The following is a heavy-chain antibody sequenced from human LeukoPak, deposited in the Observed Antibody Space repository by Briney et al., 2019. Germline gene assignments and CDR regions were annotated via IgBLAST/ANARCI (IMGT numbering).Heavy chain of an antibody. V-gene: IGHV4-59*01. Sequence: SETLSLTCTVSGGSIGSYYWSWIRQPPGKGLEWVGYIYYSGSTNYNPSLKSRVTISVDTSKNQFSLKLSSVTAADTAVYYCARYSSSSGPTYYFDYWGQGTLVTVSS. D-gene: IGHD6-6*01. J-gene: IGHJ4*02. CDR1: GGSIGSYY. CDR2: IYYSGST. CDR3: ARYSSSSGPTYYFDY.